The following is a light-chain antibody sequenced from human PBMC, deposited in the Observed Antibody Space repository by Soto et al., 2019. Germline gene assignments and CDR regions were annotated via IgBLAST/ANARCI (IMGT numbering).Light chain of an antibody. J-gene: IGLJ1*01. CDR1: ISDVGSYDL. Sequence: QSALTQPASVSGSPGQSITISCTGSISDVGSYDLVSWYQQHPGKAPKLMIYQVSRRPSGVSNRFFGSKSGNTASLAISGLQNEEEADYYCSSYKTTSNYVFGTGTKVTV. CDR3: SSYKTTSNYV. V-gene: IGLV2-14*02. CDR2: QVS.